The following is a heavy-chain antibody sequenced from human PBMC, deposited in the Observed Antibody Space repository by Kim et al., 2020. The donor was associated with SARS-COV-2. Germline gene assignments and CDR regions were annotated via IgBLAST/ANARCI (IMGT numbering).Heavy chain of an antibody. D-gene: IGHD6-19*01. Sequence: SGPTLLNPTQTLTLTCVFSEFSLTTGGVGVAWVRQPPGKALEWLALIYGNDQKWYSPSLKRRLTIAKGASNNQVVLTLTNMRPVDAGTYYCAHDSPGLYGFDVWGQGTTVTVSS. CDR3: AHDSPGLYGFDV. V-gene: IGHV2-5*01. CDR1: EFSLTTGGVG. J-gene: IGHJ6*02. CDR2: IYGNDQK.